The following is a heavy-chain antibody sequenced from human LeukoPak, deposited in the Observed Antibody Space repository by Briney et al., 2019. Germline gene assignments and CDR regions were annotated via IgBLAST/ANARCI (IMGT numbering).Heavy chain of an antibody. J-gene: IGHJ4*02. CDR1: GGSISSYY. V-gene: IGHV4-59*01. CDR3: ARTYEMGHDY. Sequence: SETLSLTCTVSGGSISSYYWSWIRQPPGKGLEWIGYIYYSGSTNYNPSLKSRVTISVDTSKNQFSLKLSSVTAADTAVHYCARTYEMGHDYWGQGTLVTVSS. D-gene: IGHD5-24*01. CDR2: IYYSGST.